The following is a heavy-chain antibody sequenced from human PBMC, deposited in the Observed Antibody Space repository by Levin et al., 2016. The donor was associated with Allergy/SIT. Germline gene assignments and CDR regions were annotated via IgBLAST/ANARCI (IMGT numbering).Heavy chain of an antibody. CDR1: GFTFSSYW. J-gene: IGHJ4*02. CDR3: ARDWLLWFGELFDKHYFDY. Sequence: GGSLRLSCAASGFTFSSYWMSWVRQAPGKGLEWVANIKQDGSEKYYVDSVKGRFTISRDNAKNSLYLQMNSLRAEDTAVYYCARDWLLWFGELFDKHYFDYWGQGTLVTVSS. V-gene: IGHV3-7*01. D-gene: IGHD3-10*01. CDR2: IKQDGSEK.